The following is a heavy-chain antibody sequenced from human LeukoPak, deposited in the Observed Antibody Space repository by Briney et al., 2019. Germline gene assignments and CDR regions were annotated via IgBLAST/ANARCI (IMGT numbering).Heavy chain of an antibody. J-gene: IGHJ4*02. CDR1: GFTFGGYG. V-gene: IGHV3-33*01. D-gene: IGHD3-3*02. CDR2: IAYDGSRA. Sequence: GGSLRLSCAGSGFTFGGYGMHWLRQTPDKGLEWVAVIAYDGSRAFYADSVKGRFTISRDNSKNTMSVQVDDLRAEDTAVYYCTRDSNDHFDYWGQGTLVSASS. CDR3: TRDSNDHFDY.